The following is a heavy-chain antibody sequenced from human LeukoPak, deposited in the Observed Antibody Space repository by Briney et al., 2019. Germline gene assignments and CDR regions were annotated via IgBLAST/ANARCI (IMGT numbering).Heavy chain of an antibody. Sequence: SETLSLTCTVSGGSISSSSYYWGWIRQPPGKGLEWIGSIYYSGSTYYNPSLKSRVTIFVDTSKNQFSLKLSSVTAADTAVYYCARRLTVTTANFDYWGQGTLVTVSS. V-gene: IGHV4-39*01. D-gene: IGHD4-17*01. CDR2: IYYSGST. J-gene: IGHJ4*02. CDR3: ARRLTVTTANFDY. CDR1: GGSISSSSYY.